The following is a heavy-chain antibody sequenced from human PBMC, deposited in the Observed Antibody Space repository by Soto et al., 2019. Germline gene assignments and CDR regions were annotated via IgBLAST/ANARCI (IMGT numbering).Heavy chain of an antibody. CDR2: INPNSGGT. Sequence: QVQLVQSGAEVKKPGASVKVSCKASGYTFTGYYMHWVRQAPGQGLEWMGWINPNSGGTNYAQKFQGWVTMTRDTSISTAYMELSRLRSDDTAVYYCARDSARTGYSYGRKHYYYYYGMDVWGQGTTVTVSS. CDR3: ARDSARTGYSYGRKHYYYYYGMDV. J-gene: IGHJ6*02. CDR1: GYTFTGYY. V-gene: IGHV1-2*04. D-gene: IGHD5-18*01.